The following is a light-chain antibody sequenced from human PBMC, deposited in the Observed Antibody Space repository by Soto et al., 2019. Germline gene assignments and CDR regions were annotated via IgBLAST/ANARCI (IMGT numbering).Light chain of an antibody. CDR1: QGINSY. CDR2: AAS. J-gene: IGKJ5*01. V-gene: IGKV1-9*01. Sequence: DIPLTQSPSFLSASVGDRVTITCRASQGINSYLAWHQQKPGKVPKLLIYAASTLQSGVPSRFSGSGSGTEFTLTISSLQPEDFATYYCQQINSYPITFGQGTRLEI. CDR3: QQINSYPIT.